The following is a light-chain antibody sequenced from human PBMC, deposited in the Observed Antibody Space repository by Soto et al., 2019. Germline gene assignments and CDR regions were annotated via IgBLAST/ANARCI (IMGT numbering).Light chain of an antibody. V-gene: IGKV4-1*01. J-gene: IGKJ4*01. CDR2: WAS. CDR1: QSVLYSSNNKNF. Sequence: DIVMTQSPDSLAVSLGERATINCKSSQSVLYSSNNKNFLAWYQQKTGQPPKLLIYWASTRESGVPDRFSVSGSGSDFTLTISSLQAEDVAVYYCQQYYSTPLTFGGGTKVEIK. CDR3: QQYYSTPLT.